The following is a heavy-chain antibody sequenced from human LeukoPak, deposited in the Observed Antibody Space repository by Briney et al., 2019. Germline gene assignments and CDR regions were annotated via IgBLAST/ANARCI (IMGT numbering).Heavy chain of an antibody. D-gene: IGHD3-22*01. J-gene: IGHJ4*02. Sequence: ASVKVSCKASEYTFTGYYMHWVRQAPGQGLEWMGWINPNSGGTDYAQKFQGRVTMTRDTSISTAYLELSRLRSDDTAVYYCARDYYDSGDYYYFDYWGQGTLVTVSS. CDR1: EYTFTGYY. CDR3: ARDYYDSGDYYYFDY. V-gene: IGHV1-2*02. CDR2: INPNSGGT.